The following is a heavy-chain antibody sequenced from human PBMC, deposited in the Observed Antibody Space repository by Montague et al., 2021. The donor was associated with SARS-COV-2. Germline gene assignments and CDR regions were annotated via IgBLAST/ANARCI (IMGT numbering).Heavy chain of an antibody. CDR1: GGSISSYY. V-gene: IGHV4-59*01. CDR3: ARGAGRGSGYGKYYYYYYGLDV. D-gene: IGHD5-12*01. J-gene: IGHJ6*02. Sequence: SETLSLTCTVSGGSISSYYWSWIRQPPGKGLEWIGYIYYSGSTNYNPSLKSRVTISVDTSKKQFSLKLSSVTAADTAVYYCARGAGRGSGYGKYYYYYYGLDVWGQGTTVTVSS. CDR2: IYYSGST.